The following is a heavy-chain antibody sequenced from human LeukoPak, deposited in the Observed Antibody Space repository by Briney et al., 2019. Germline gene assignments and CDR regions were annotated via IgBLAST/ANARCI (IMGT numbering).Heavy chain of an antibody. J-gene: IGHJ4*02. V-gene: IGHV3-33*01. CDR3: ARGGAYCGGDCWYYFDY. Sequence: GGSLRLSCAASGFTFSSYGMHWVRQAPGKGLEWVAVIWYDGSNKYYADSVKGRFTISRDNSKNTLYLQMNSLRAEDTAVYYCARGGAYCGGDCWYYFDYWGQGTLVTVSS. CDR2: IWYDGSNK. CDR1: GFTFSSYG. D-gene: IGHD2-21*02.